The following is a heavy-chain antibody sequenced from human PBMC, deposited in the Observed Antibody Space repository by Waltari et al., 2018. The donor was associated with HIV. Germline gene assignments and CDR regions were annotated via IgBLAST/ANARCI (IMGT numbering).Heavy chain of an antibody. CDR2: ISDDGSRT. V-gene: IGHV3-30*03. Sequence: QVKLVESGGGVVQPGGSLRLSCAASGFTFSDYDLHWVRQAPGKGLEWVAVISDDGSRTYYVDSVKGRFTISRDNTNDTLYLQINSLKRDDTAIYYCARNQFWSTYVGSHYYGMDVWGQGT. CDR3: ARNQFWSTYVGSHYYGMDV. J-gene: IGHJ6*02. CDR1: GFTFSDYD. D-gene: IGHD3-3*01.